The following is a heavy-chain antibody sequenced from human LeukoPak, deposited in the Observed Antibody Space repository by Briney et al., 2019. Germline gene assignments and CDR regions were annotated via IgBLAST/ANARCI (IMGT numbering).Heavy chain of an antibody. CDR2: IIPIFGTA. V-gene: IGHV1-69*13. J-gene: IGHJ6*03. CDR3: ARAVPHYDSSGYSPYYYYMDV. D-gene: IGHD3-22*01. Sequence: SVKVSCKPSGGTFSSYAISWVRQAPGQGLEWMGGIIPIFGTANYAQKFQGRVTITADESTRTAYMELSRLRSEDTAVYYCARAVPHYDSSGYSPYYYYMDVWGKGTTLTVSS. CDR1: GGTFSSYA.